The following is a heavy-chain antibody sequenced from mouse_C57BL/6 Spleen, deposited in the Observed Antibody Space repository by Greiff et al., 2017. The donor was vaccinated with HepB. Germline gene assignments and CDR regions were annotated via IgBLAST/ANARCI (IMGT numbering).Heavy chain of an antibody. CDR3: TGVYFDY. D-gene: IGHD4-1*01. J-gene: IGHJ2*01. CDR1: GYAFSSSW. V-gene: IGHV1-82*01. CDR2: IYPGDGDT. Sequence: QVQLQQSGPELVKPGASVKISCKASGYAFSSSWMNWVKQRPGKGLEWIGRIYPGDGDTNYNGKFKGKATLTADKSSSTAYMQLSSLTSEDSAVYFCTGVYFDYWGQGTTLTVSS.